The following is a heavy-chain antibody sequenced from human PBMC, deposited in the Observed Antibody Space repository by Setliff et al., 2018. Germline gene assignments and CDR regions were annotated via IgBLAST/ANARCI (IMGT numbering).Heavy chain of an antibody. CDR1: GFTFDRYA. Sequence: PGGSLRLSCAASGFTFDRYAMSWVRQAPGKGLEWVSTISSGGDVTNYAESVKGRFTISRDDSKNTLCLQMNSLRAEDTAVYYCAKGGRLHKTDYWGQGALVTVS. D-gene: IGHD4-4*01. CDR3: AKGGRLHKTDY. CDR2: ISSGGDVT. J-gene: IGHJ4*02. V-gene: IGHV3-23*01.